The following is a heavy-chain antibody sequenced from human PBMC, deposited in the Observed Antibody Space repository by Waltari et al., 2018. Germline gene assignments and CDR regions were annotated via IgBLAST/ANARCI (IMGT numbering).Heavy chain of an antibody. CDR3: ARDQSDYYDSSGWGDYFDY. J-gene: IGHJ4*02. CDR1: GGSISSYY. V-gene: IGHV4-4*07. D-gene: IGHD3-22*01. Sequence: QVQLQESGPGLVKPSETLSLTCTVSGGSISSYYWRWIRQPAGKGLEWIGRIYTSGSTNYNPSLKSRVTMSVDTSKNQFSLKLSSVTAADTAVYYCARDQSDYYDSSGWGDYFDYWGQGTLVTVSS. CDR2: IYTSGST.